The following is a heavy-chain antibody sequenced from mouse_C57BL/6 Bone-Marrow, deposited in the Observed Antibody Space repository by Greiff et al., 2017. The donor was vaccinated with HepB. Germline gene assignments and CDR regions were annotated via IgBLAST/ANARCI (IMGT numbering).Heavy chain of an antibody. CDR2: IYPGGGYT. CDR3: ARKSNYVYYAMDY. V-gene: IGHV1-63*01. J-gene: IGHJ4*01. CDR1: GYTFTNYW. D-gene: IGHD2-5*01. Sequence: QVQLQLSGAELVRPGTSVKMSCKASGYTFTNYWIGWAKQRPGHGLEWIGDIYPGGGYTNYNEKFKGKATLTADKSSSTAYMQFSSLTSEDSAIYYCARKSNYVYYAMDYWGQGTSVTVSS.